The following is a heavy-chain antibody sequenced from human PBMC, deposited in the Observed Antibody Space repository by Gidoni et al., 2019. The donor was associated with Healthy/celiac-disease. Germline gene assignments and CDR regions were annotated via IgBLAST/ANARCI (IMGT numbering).Heavy chain of an antibody. D-gene: IGHD3-10*01. V-gene: IGHV3-53*02. Sequence: EVQLVETGGGLIQPGGSLRRSCAASGFAVSSNYMSWVRQAPGKGLEWFSVIYSGGSTYYADSVKGRFTISRDNSKNTLYLQMNSLRAEDTAVYYCARDLLLGSDYWGQGTLVTVSS. CDR1: GFAVSSNY. CDR3: ARDLLLGSDY. CDR2: IYSGGST. J-gene: IGHJ4*02.